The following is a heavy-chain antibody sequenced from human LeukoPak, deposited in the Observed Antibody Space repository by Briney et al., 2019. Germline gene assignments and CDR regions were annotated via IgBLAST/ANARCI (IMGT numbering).Heavy chain of an antibody. V-gene: IGHV3-53*01. CDR3: ARDRGSSGWYWSFDY. J-gene: IGHJ4*02. Sequence: GGSLRLSCAASGFTVSSNYMSWVRQAPGKGLEWVSVIYSGGSTYYADSVKGRFTISRDNSKNTLYLQMNSLRAEDTAVYYCARDRGSSGWYWSFDYWGQGTLVTVSS. D-gene: IGHD6-19*01. CDR1: GFTVSSNY. CDR2: IYSGGST.